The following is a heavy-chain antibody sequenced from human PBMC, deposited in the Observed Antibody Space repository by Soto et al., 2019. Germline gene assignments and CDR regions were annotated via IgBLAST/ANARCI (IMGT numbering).Heavy chain of an antibody. Sequence: QVQLVQSGAEVKKPGSSVKVSCKASGGTFSSYAISWVRQAPGQGLEWMGGIIPIFGTANYAQKFQGRVTVSGDESTSTADRELGSLRSEDTAVYYCAREVRVSMVRGVISYYGMDVWGQGTTVTVSS. V-gene: IGHV1-69*12. J-gene: IGHJ6*02. CDR3: AREVRVSMVRGVISYYGMDV. CDR2: IIPIFGTA. CDR1: GGTFSSYA. D-gene: IGHD3-10*01.